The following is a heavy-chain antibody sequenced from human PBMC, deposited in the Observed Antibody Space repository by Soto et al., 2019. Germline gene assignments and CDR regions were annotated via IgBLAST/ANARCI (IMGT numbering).Heavy chain of an antibody. V-gene: IGHV4-39*01. J-gene: IGHJ6*03. CDR1: GGSISSSSYY. CDR3: ARHQRDCSSTSCYAYRSYDFWSGYYTASYYYYYMDV. Sequence: SETLSLTCTVSGGSISSSSYYWGWIRQPPGKGLEWIGSIYYSGSTYYNPSLKSRVTISVDTSKNQFSLKLSSVTAADTAVYYCARHQRDCSSTSCYAYRSYDFWSGYYTASYYYYYMDVWGKGTTVT. CDR2: IYYSGST. D-gene: IGHD3-3*01.